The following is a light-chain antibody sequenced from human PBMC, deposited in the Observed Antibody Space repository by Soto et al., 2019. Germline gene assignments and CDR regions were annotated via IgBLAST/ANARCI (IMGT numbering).Light chain of an antibody. CDR1: QSLTSDY. Sequence: EIVLTQSPGTLSLSPGERATLSCRASQSLTSDYLAWYQQKPGQAPRLLIYGASSRAAGIPDRFSGSGSGTDFTLTISRLEPEDFAVYYCQQDQTSPPSYTFGQGTKLEI. CDR3: QQDQTSPPSYT. CDR2: GAS. J-gene: IGKJ2*01. V-gene: IGKV3-20*01.